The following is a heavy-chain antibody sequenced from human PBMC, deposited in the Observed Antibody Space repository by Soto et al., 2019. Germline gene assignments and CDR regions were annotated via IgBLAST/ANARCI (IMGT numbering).Heavy chain of an antibody. V-gene: IGHV4-31*03. J-gene: IGHJ4*02. D-gene: IGHD1-1*01. CDR2: VSYNGST. Sequence: SETLSLTCFVSGASISSGIFYWTWIRQHPGKGLEWIGYVSYNGSTFYKPSLESRVAMSADTSKNQFSLRLSSVTAAETAVYFCARGVDGNANPFDYWGRGTLVTVSS. CDR3: ARGVDGNANPFDY. CDR1: GASISSGIFY.